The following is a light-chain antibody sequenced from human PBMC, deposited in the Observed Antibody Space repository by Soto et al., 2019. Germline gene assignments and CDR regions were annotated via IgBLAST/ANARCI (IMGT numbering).Light chain of an antibody. CDR2: NNN. V-gene: IGLV1-44*01. J-gene: IGLJ2*01. CDR1: SSNIGSNT. Sequence: QSVLTQSPSASGTPGQRVTISCSGSSSNIGSNTVNWCQQLPGTAPKLLIYNNNQRPSGVPDRFSGSKSGTSASLAISGLQSAHEADYYCAAWDDSLNGVVFGGGTKLTVL. CDR3: AAWDDSLNGVV.